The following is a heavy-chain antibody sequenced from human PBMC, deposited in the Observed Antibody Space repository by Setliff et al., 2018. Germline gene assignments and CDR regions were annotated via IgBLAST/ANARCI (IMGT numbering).Heavy chain of an antibody. Sequence: SETLSLTCTVSGGSISTSSYYWGWIRQPPGKGLEWIGSIYHSGSTYYNPSLKSRVTISVDTSKNQFSLKLSSVTAAGTAVYYCARHVWGYSSSYNWFDPWGQGTLVTVSS. J-gene: IGHJ5*02. D-gene: IGHD6-6*01. V-gene: IGHV4-39*01. CDR1: GGSISTSSYY. CDR2: IYHSGST. CDR3: ARHVWGYSSSYNWFDP.